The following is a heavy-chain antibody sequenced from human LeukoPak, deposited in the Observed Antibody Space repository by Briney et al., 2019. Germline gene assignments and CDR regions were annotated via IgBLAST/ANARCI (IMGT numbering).Heavy chain of an antibody. CDR2: ISAYNGNT. V-gene: IGHV1-18*04. J-gene: IGHJ4*02. CDR3: ASETVTTIGQLGY. D-gene: IGHD4-17*01. CDR1: GYTFTSYG. Sequence: ASVTVSFKASGYTFTSYGISWVRQAPGQGREWMGWISAYNGNTNYAQKLQGRVTMTTDTSTSTAYMELRSLRSDDTAVYYCASETVTTIGQLGYWGQGTLVTVSS.